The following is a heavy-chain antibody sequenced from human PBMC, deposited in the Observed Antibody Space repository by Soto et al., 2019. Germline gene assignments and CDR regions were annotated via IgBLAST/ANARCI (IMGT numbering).Heavy chain of an antibody. CDR1: GYTFTSYA. CDR3: AGLGSGYDILTGYPRGYYYYGMDV. J-gene: IGHJ6*02. D-gene: IGHD3-9*01. Sequence: GASVKVSCKASGYTFTSYAMHWVRQAPGQRLEWMGWINAGNGNTKYSQKFQGRVTITRDTSASTAYMELSSLRSEDTAVYYCAGLGSGYDILTGYPRGYYYYGMDVWGQGTTVTVSS. V-gene: IGHV1-3*01. CDR2: INAGNGNT.